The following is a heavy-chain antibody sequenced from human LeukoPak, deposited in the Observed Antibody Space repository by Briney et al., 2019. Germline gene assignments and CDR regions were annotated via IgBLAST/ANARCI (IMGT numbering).Heavy chain of an antibody. CDR2: VRYDASNK. J-gene: IGHJ4*02. Sequence: PGGSLRLSCAASGFTFSGYGMHWVRRAPGKGLEWVAFVRYDASNKYYADSVKGRFTVSRDNSKNMLYLQMNSLRAEDTAVYYCARDPFDYGELDYWGQGTLVTVSS. CDR3: ARDPFDYGELDY. V-gene: IGHV3-30*02. CDR1: GFTFSGYG. D-gene: IGHD4-17*01.